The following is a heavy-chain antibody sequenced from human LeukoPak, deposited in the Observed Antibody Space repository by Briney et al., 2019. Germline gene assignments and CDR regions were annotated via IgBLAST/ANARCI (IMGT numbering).Heavy chain of an antibody. CDR3: ARAYSSSWYFNWFDR. D-gene: IGHD6-13*01. V-gene: IGHV4-38-2*02. CDR1: GYSISSGYF. J-gene: IGHJ5*02. Sequence: SETLSLTCTVSGYSISSGYFWGWIRQPPGQGLEWIGTIYHSGSTYYNASLESRVTISVDTSKNQFSLKLSSVTAADTAVYYCARAYSSSWYFNWFDRWGQGTLVTVSS. CDR2: IYHSGST.